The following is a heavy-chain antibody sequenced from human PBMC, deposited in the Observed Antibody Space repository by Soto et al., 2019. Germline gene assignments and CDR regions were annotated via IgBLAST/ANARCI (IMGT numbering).Heavy chain of an antibody. V-gene: IGHV3-7*05. D-gene: IGHD3-9*01. CDR2: IKQDGSEK. J-gene: IGHJ3*02. CDR1: GFTFSSYW. Sequence: EVQLVESGGGLVQPGGSLRLSCAASGFTFSSYWMSWVRQAPGKGLEWVANIKQDGSEKYYVDSVKGRFTISRDNAKNSLYLQMNSLRAEDTAVYYCARENDILTDAFDIWGQGTMVTVSS. CDR3: ARENDILTDAFDI.